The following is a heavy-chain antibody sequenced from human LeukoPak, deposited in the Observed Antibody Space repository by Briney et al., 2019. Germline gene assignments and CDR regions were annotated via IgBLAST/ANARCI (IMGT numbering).Heavy chain of an antibody. D-gene: IGHD6-19*01. J-gene: IGHJ3*02. CDR1: GGTLSSYA. CDR2: IIPIFGTA. V-gene: IGHV1-69*01. CDR3: ARRGVAGHGTGAFDI. Sequence: SVKVSCKASGGTLSSYAISWVRQAPGQGLEWMGGIIPIFGTANYAQKFQGRVTITADESTSTAYMELSSLRSEDTAVYYCARRGVAGHGTGAFDIWGQGTMVTVSS.